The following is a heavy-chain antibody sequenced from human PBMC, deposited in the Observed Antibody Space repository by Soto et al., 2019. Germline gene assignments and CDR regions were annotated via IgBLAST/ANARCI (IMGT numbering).Heavy chain of an antibody. Sequence: GGSLRLSCSVSGFTFSNYAMHWVRQAPGEGLEYVSGITSDGGNTYHADSVKGRFTISRDNSKNTLYLQMSSLRVEDTAIYYCVKGNQLLRYYFEFWGQGTLVTVSS. CDR1: GFTFSNYA. CDR3: VKGNQLLRYYFEF. J-gene: IGHJ4*02. V-gene: IGHV3-64D*06. CDR2: ITSDGGNT. D-gene: IGHD3-9*01.